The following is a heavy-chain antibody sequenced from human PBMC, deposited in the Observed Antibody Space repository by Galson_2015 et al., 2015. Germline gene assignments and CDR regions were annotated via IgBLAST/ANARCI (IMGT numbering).Heavy chain of an antibody. D-gene: IGHD1-20*01. Sequence: SVKVSCKASGYTFTSYDINWVRQAPGQGLEWMGIINPSGGSTSYAQKFQGRVTMTRDTSTSTVYMELSSLRSEDTAVYYCARDGDRITGTFDYWGQGTLVTVSS. CDR1: GYTFTSYD. CDR3: ARDGDRITGTFDY. CDR2: INPSGGST. V-gene: IGHV1-46*01. J-gene: IGHJ4*02.